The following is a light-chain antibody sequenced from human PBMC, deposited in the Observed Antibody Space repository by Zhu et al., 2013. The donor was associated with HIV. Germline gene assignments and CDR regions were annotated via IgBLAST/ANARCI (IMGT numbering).Light chain of an antibody. V-gene: IGLV2-14*01. CDR1: SSDVGGYSY. J-gene: IGLJ3*02. CDR2: EVS. Sequence: QSVLTQPASVSGSPGQSITISCTGTSSDVGGYSYVSWYQHHPGKAPKLMIYEVSNRPSGVSNRFSGSKSGNTASLTISGLQTEDEADYYCSSYTSGSTPWVFGGGTKLTVL. CDR3: SSYTSGSTPWV.